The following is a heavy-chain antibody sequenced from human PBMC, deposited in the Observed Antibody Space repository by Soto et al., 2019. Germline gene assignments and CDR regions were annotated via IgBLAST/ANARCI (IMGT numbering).Heavy chain of an antibody. D-gene: IGHD6-6*01. J-gene: IGHJ4*02. V-gene: IGHV1-2*02. Sequence: ASVKVSCKASGYTFTGYYMHWVRQAPGQGLEWMGWINPNSGGTNYAQKFQGRVTMTRDTSISTPYMDLSRLRSDDTAVYYCARDLAAARPLDYWGQGTLVTVSS. CDR3: ARDLAAARPLDY. CDR2: INPNSGGT. CDR1: GYTFTGYY.